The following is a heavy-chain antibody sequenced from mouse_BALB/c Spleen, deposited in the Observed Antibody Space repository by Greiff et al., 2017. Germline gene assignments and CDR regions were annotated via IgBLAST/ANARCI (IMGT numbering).Heavy chain of an antibody. V-gene: IGHV14-3*02. Sequence: EVKLMESGAELVKPGASVKLSCTASGFNIKDTYMHWVKQRPEQGLEWIGRIDPANGNTKYDPKFQGKATITADTSSNTAYLQLSSLTSEDTAVYYCARSRGNYDAMDYWGQGTSVTVSS. CDR3: ARSRGNYDAMDY. D-gene: IGHD2-1*01. J-gene: IGHJ4*01. CDR1: GFNIKDTY. CDR2: IDPANGNT.